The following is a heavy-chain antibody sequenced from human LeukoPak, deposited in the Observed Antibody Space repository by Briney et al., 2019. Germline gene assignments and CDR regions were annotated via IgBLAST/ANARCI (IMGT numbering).Heavy chain of an antibody. CDR1: GFTFTTYA. V-gene: IGHV3-23*01. CDR2: ISGSGGST. Sequence: GGSLRLSCAASGFTFTTYAMSWVRQAPGKGLEWVSAISGSGGSTYYADSVKGRFTISRDNSKNTPYLQMNSLRAEDTAVYYCAKALKWFGESNDYWGQGTLVTVSS. J-gene: IGHJ4*02. CDR3: AKALKWFGESNDY. D-gene: IGHD3-10*01.